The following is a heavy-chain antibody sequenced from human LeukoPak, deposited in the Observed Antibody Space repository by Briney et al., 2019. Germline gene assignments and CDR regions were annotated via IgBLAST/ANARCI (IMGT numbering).Heavy chain of an antibody. V-gene: IGHV3-20*04. CDR2: INWNGGNT. D-gene: IGHD1-26*01. CDR3: ARTSDGNWFDP. Sequence: PGGSLRLSCAASGFTFDEYGMSWVREGPGKGLEWVSGINWNGGNTGYADSVKGRFTIFRDNAKNSLYLEMDSLRVEDTALYYCARTSDGNWFDPWGQGTLVTVSS. J-gene: IGHJ5*02. CDR1: GFTFDEYG.